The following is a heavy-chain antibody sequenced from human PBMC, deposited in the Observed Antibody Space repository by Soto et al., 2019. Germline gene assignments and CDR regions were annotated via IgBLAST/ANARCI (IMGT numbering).Heavy chain of an antibody. CDR3: TKANRYCSGANCFTFDY. D-gene: IGHD2-15*01. CDR1: GFTFSNYA. Sequence: GGPLSISCKASGFTFSNYAMSWVRQAPGKGLEWVSTFSSSGGGTYYADSVKGRFTISRDNSKNTLYLQMNSLRAEDTAVYYCTKANRYCSGANCFTFDYWGLGTLVTVSS. CDR2: FSSSGGGT. J-gene: IGHJ4*02. V-gene: IGHV3-23*01.